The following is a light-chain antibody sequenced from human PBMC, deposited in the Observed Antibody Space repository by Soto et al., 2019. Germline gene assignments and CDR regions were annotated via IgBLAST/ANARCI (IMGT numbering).Light chain of an antibody. J-gene: IGKJ5*01. CDR1: QSVSSY. Sequence: EIVMTQSPATLSLSPGERATLSCRASQSVSSYLAWYQQKPDQPPRLLIYDASNRATGIPARFSGSGSGTDFTLTISSLEPEDFAVYYCQQRSNWQVTFGQGTRLE. CDR2: DAS. V-gene: IGKV3-11*01. CDR3: QQRSNWQVT.